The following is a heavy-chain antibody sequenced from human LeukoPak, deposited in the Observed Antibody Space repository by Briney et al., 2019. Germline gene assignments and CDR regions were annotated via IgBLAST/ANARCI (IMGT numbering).Heavy chain of an antibody. V-gene: IGHV4-38-2*02. CDR1: DYSISSGYY. D-gene: IGHD7-27*01. Sequence: PSETLSLTCTVSDYSISSGYYWGWIRQPPGKGLEWIGSIYHSGSTYYNPSLKSRVAISVDTSKNQFSLKLSSVTAADTAVYYCASNTGTVFDYWGQGALVTVSS. CDR3: ASNTGTVFDY. J-gene: IGHJ4*02. CDR2: IYHSGST.